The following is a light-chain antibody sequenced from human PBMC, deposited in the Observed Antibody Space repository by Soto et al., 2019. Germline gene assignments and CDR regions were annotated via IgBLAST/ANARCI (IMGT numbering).Light chain of an antibody. CDR2: WAS. CDR3: QQYYATPRT. J-gene: IGKJ1*01. CDR1: RSVXYSSNNKNY. Sequence: DIVMTQSPDSLAVSLGERPTINCKSSRSVXYSSNNKNYLAWYQQKPGQPPKLIIFWASTRDSGVPDRFSGSGAGTDFTLTISSLQAEDVAVYYCQQYYATPRTFGQGTKVDIK. V-gene: IGKV4-1*01.